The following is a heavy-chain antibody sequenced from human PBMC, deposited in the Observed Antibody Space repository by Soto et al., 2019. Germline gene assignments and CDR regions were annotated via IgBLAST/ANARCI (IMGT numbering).Heavy chain of an antibody. D-gene: IGHD4-4*01. J-gene: IGHJ4*02. V-gene: IGHV4-31*03. CDR1: GGSISSVGYY. CDR2: IYYSGST. CDR3: ARAGSNYVWLTIFDY. Sequence: QVQLQESGPGLVKPSQTLSLTCTVSGGSISSVGYYWSWIRQHPGKGLEWIGYIYYSGSTYYNPSFKSRVTIAVDTSRNQFSLKLSSVTAADTAVYYCARAGSNYVWLTIFDYWCQGTLVTVSS.